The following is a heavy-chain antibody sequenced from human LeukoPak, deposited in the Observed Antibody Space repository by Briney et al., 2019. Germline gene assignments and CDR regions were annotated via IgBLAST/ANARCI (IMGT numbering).Heavy chain of an antibody. J-gene: IGHJ4*02. CDR1: GFTLSTYW. D-gene: IGHD4-11*01. CDR2: ISGSSEYI. CDR3: ARGTPTTRDFDS. Sequence: GGSLRLSCAASGFTLSTYWMSWVRQAPGKGLEWVSFISGSSEYIYYADSVKGRFTISRDNAKNSLYLQMNSLRAEDTAVYYCARGTPTTRDFDSWGQGTLVTVSS. V-gene: IGHV3-21*01.